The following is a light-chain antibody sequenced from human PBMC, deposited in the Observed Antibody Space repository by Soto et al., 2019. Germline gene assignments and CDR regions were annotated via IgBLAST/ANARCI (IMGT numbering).Light chain of an antibody. CDR3: QQYRSRPYT. V-gene: IGKV1-5*03. J-gene: IGKJ2*01. CDR2: RAS. Sequence: DIQMTQSPSTLSAYVGERVTITCRASQSISPWLAWYQKKPGKAPNLLIYRASNLQTGVPSRFSCSGSGTEFTLTINSLQPDDFATYYCQQYRSRPYTFGQGTKLEIE. CDR1: QSISPW.